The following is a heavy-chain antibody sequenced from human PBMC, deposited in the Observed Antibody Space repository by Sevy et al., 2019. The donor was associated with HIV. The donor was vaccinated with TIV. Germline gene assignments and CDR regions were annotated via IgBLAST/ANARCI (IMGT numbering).Heavy chain of an antibody. CDR1: GFPFNDHA. Sequence: GGSLRLSCAASGFPFNDHAMHWVRQAPGKGLEWVSGISWNSRNIGYSDSVRGQFTISRDNARHFVYLEMNSLRPDDNAFYYCVNNISRGCTAVNCCAYYYYFIGLDVWGQGTTVTVSS. J-gene: IGHJ6*02. CDR3: VNNISRGCTAVNCCAYYYYFIGLDV. V-gene: IGHV3-9*01. CDR2: ISWNSRNI. D-gene: IGHD2-8*02.